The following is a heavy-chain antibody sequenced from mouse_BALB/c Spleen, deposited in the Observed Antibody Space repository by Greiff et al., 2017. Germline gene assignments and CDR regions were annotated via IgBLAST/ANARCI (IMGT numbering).Heavy chain of an antibody. CDR2: IYPGDGDT. D-gene: IGHD1-1*01. CDR1: GYTFTSYW. V-gene: IGHV1-87*01. J-gene: IGHJ2*01. Sequence: QVQLQQSGAELARPGASVKLSCKASGYTFTSYWMQWVKQRPGQGLEWIGAIYPGDGDTRYTQKFKGKATLTADKSSSTAYMQLSSLASEDSAVYYCARRRLLRTNHEGYFDYWGQGTTLTVSS. CDR3: ARRRLLRTNHEGYFDY.